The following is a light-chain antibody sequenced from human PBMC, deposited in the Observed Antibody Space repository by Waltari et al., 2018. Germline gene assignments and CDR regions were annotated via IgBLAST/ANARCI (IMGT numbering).Light chain of an antibody. V-gene: IGKV3-20*01. CDR1: QRVANSY. Sequence: VLTQSPGTLSLSPGERATLSCRASQRVANSYLAWSQQRPGQAPRLLIYAASSRATCIPDRFSGSVSATDFTLTISRLEPEDSAADYCNQYGNSARTFGQGTKVEIK. CDR2: AAS. J-gene: IGKJ1*01. CDR3: NQYGNSART.